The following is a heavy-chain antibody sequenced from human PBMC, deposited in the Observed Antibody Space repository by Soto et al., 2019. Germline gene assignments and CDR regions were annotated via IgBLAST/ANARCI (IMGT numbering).Heavy chain of an antibody. CDR2: MNPNSGNT. Sequence: QVQLVQSGAEVKKPGASVKVSCKASGYTFPSYDINWVRQATGQGLERMGWMNPNSGNTGYAQKFQGRVTMTRNTSISTAYMELSSLRSEDTAVYYCAREHSSSWRFDYWGQGTLVTVSS. J-gene: IGHJ4*02. V-gene: IGHV1-8*01. CDR3: AREHSSSWRFDY. D-gene: IGHD6-13*01. CDR1: GYTFPSYD.